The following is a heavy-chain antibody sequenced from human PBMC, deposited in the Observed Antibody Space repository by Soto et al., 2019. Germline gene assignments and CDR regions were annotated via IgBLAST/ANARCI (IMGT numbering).Heavy chain of an antibody. Sequence: EVQLVESGGGLVQPGGSLRLSCVASGFTVSSNYMNWVRQAPGKGLEWVSIIYSGGSTNYADSVKGRFTISRDKSKNTLYSQMNSLRAEDTAVYYCARSGYSYGDDAFDICGQGTMVIVSS. CDR3: ARSGYSYGDDAFDI. D-gene: IGHD5-18*01. CDR2: IYSGGST. CDR1: GFTVSSNY. J-gene: IGHJ3*02. V-gene: IGHV3-66*01.